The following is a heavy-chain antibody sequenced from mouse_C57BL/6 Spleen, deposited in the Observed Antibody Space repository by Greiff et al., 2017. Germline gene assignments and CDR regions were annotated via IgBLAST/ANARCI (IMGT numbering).Heavy chain of an antibody. CDR3: TDSSGYNFDY. J-gene: IGHJ2*01. V-gene: IGHV6-3*01. CDR2: IRLKSDNYAT. CDR1: GFTFSNYW. Sequence: EVKLVESGGGLVQPGGSMKLSCVASGFTFSNYWMNWVRQSPEQGLEWVAQIRLKSDNYATHYAESVKGRFTISRDDSKSSVYLQMNKLRAEDTGIYYCTDSSGYNFDYWGQGTTLTVSS. D-gene: IGHD3-2*02.